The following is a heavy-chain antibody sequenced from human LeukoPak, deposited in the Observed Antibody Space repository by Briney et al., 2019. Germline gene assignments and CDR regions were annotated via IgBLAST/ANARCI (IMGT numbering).Heavy chain of an antibody. Sequence: GGSLRLSCAASGFTLDNYAMHWVRQAPGKGLEWVSGISWNSGSINYADSVKGRFTISRDNAQNSLYLQMSSLRAEDTAVYYCARVEETATTAAIIRKYSYYYYYMDVWGKGNTVTISS. CDR3: ARVEETATTAAIIRKYSYYYYYMDV. CDR2: ISWNSGSI. V-gene: IGHV3-9*01. CDR1: GFTLDNYA. D-gene: IGHD4-11*01. J-gene: IGHJ6*03.